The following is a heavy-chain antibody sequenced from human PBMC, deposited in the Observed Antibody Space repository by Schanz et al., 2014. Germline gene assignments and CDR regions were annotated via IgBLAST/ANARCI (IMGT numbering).Heavy chain of an antibody. D-gene: IGHD5-18*01. J-gene: IGHJ4*01. CDR2: IHHIGST. V-gene: IGHV4-31*03. Sequence: QVQLQESGPGLVKPSETLILTCNVSAGSINSGPYSWSWVRQHPGKGLEWIGGIHHIGSTYHNPSLRSRLTMSLDTSRNPFSLRLTSVSAADTAVYYCARARGSSYGLFDYWGLGTLVTDSS. CDR3: ARARGSSYGLFDY. CDR1: AGSINSGPYS.